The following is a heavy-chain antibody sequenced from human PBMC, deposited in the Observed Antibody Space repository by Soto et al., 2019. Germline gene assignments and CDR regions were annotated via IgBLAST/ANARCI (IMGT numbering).Heavy chain of an antibody. J-gene: IGHJ4*02. CDR2: IYYSGST. CDR1: GGSISSGDYY. CDR3: ARGSYYYDSSGYYHY. D-gene: IGHD3-22*01. V-gene: IGHV4-30-4*01. Sequence: PSETLSLTCTVSGGSISSGDYYWSWIRQPPGKGLEWIGYIYYSGSTYYNPSLKSRVTISVDTSKNQFSLKLSSVTAADTAVYYCARGSYYYDSSGYYHYWGQETLVTVSS.